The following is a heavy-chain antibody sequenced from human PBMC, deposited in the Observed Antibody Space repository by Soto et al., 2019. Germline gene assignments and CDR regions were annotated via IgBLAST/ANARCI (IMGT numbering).Heavy chain of an antibody. V-gene: IGHV4-38-2*01. J-gene: IGHJ5*02. Sequence: SETLSLTCAVSGYSISSDYYWGWLRQPPGKGLEWIGSSYHGGSTYYNPSLNSRVTLSIDMTNNHVSLILNSVTAADTAVYYCARVGPWVPYYYDSSPYTFENWFDPWGQGTLVTDSS. CDR1: GYSISSDYY. D-gene: IGHD3-22*01. CDR3: ARVGPWVPYYYDSSPYTFENWFDP. CDR2: SYHGGST.